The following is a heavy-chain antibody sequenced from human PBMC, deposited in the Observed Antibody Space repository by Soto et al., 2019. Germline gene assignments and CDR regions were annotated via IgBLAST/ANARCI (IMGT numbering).Heavy chain of an antibody. Sequence: ASVKVSCKASGYTFTSYGISWVRQAPGQGLEWMGWISAYNGNTNYAQKLQGRVTMTTDTSTSTVYMELSSLRSEDTAVYYCARDLRVVTAIRNWFDPWGQGTLVTVSS. V-gene: IGHV1-18*01. CDR2: ISAYNGNT. CDR1: GYTFTSYG. J-gene: IGHJ5*02. D-gene: IGHD2-21*02. CDR3: ARDLRVVTAIRNWFDP.